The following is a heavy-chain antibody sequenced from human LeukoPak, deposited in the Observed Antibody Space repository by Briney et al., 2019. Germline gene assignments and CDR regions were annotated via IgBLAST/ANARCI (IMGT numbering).Heavy chain of an antibody. D-gene: IGHD5-24*01. V-gene: IGHV3-23*01. J-gene: IGHJ4*02. CDR1: GFTFSNYA. Sequence: GGSLRLSRAASGFTFSNYAMSWARQAPGKGLEWVSAISSSGVSTYYADSVKGRFTLSRDNSKNTLYLQMNSLRAEDTAVYYCAKGRDGYNYYLDYWGQGTLVTVSS. CDR3: AKGRDGYNYYLDY. CDR2: ISSSGVST.